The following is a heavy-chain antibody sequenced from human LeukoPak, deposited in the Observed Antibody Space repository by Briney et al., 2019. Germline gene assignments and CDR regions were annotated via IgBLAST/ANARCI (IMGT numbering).Heavy chain of an antibody. V-gene: IGHV3-33*03. J-gene: IGHJ2*01. D-gene: IGHD1-1*01. CDR2: IWYDGSNK. CDR1: GFNFSSYD. CDR3: AKDRAGFTTDGYFDL. Sequence: PGGSLRLSCAASGFNFSSYDMHWFRQAPGKGLEWVSFIWYDGSNKYYAESVKGRFTISRDNSKKILYLQMTSLRAEDTAVYYCAKDRAGFTTDGYFDLWGRGTPVTVSP.